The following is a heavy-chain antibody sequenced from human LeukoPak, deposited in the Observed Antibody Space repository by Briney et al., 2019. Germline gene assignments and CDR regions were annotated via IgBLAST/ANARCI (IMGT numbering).Heavy chain of an antibody. Sequence: GGSLRLSCAASGCTFSSYAMSWVRQAPGKGLGLVSAFSGSGGSTYYADSVKGRFTISRDNSKNTLYLQMNSLRAEDTAVYYCAKELRGWSSSWSYYFDYWGQGTLVTVSS. J-gene: IGHJ4*02. CDR2: FSGSGGST. CDR1: GCTFSSYA. CDR3: AKELRGWSSSWSYYFDY. V-gene: IGHV3-23*01. D-gene: IGHD6-13*01.